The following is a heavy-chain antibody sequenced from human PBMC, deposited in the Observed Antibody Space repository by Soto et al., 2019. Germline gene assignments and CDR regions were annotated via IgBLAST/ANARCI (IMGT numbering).Heavy chain of an antibody. CDR3: TRGPSSGAFDY. J-gene: IGHJ4*02. CDR2: INHTNGDT. Sequence: QVQLVQSGAEVKKPGASVKVSCKAAGYNFTEYYMHWMRQAPGQGLEWMGWINHTNGDTNYAHNFQDRVNMTSDASISTAYMELISLTSDDTAVYYCTRGPSSGAFDYWGQGSLVAVSS. V-gene: IGHV1-2*02. CDR1: GYNFTEYY. D-gene: IGHD3-22*01.